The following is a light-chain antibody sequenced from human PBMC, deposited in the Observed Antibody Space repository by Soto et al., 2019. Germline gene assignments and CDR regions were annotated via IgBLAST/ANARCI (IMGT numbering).Light chain of an antibody. CDR3: AAWGDSLNTWV. J-gene: IGLJ3*02. CDR1: SSNIGAGYD. V-gene: IGLV1-40*01. Sequence: QSVLTQPPSVSGAPGQRVTISCTGSSSNIGAGYDVHWYQQRPGTAPKLLIFGNSNRPSGVPDRFSGSKSGTSASLAIRGLRAEDEADYFCAAWGDSLNTWVFGGGTK. CDR2: GNS.